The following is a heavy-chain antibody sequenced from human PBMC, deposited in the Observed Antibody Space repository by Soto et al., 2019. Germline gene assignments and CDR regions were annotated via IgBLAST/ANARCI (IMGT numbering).Heavy chain of an antibody. CDR3: AKAYSGSWPIDY. CDR2: LSGSGGST. Sequence: PGGSLRLSCAASGFTFSSYAMSWVRQAPGKGLEWVSALSGSGGSTYYADSVKGRFTISRDNSKNMLYLQMNSLRAEDTAVYYCAKAYSGSWPIDYWGQGSLVTVSS. CDR1: GFTFSSYA. J-gene: IGHJ4*02. V-gene: IGHV3-23*01. D-gene: IGHD6-13*01.